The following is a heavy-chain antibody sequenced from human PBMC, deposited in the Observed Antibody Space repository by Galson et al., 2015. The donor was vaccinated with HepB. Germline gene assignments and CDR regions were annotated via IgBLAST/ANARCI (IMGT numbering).Heavy chain of an antibody. CDR1: GYTFTSYG. CDR3: ARASSYFGRSGNNWGSGMDDY. J-gene: IGHJ4*02. Sequence: SVKVSCKASGYTFTSYGISWVRQAPGQGLEWMGWISAYNGNTNYAQKLQGRVTMTTDTSTSTAYMELRSLRSDDTAVYYCARASSYFGRSGNNWGSGMDDYWGQGTLVTVSS. D-gene: IGHD7-27*01. CDR2: ISAYNGNT. V-gene: IGHV1-18*01.